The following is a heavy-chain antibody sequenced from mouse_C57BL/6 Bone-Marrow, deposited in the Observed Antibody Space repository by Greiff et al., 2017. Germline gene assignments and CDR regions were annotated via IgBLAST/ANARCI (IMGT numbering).Heavy chain of an antibody. D-gene: IGHD2-4*01. Sequence: EVQLVESGGGLVKPGGSLKLSCAASGFTFSSYTMSWVRQTPEKRLEWVATISGGGGNTYYPDSVKGRFTISRDNAKNTLYLQMSSLRSEDTALYYCARLYYEYDDGDFSYAMDYWGQGTSVTVSS. CDR2: ISGGGGNT. V-gene: IGHV5-9*01. J-gene: IGHJ4*01. CDR1: GFTFSSYT. CDR3: ARLYYEYDDGDFSYAMDY.